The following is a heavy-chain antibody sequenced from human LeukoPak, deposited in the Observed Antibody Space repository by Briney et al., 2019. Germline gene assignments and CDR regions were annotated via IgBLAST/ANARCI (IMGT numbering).Heavy chain of an antibody. J-gene: IGHJ4*02. CDR2: IWYDGSNE. CDR1: GFTFRNYG. Sequence: GGSLRLSCTTSGFTFRNYGMHWVRQAPGKGLDWVAFIWYDGSNEDYAGSVKGRFTISRDDSKNTVYLQMHSLTADDTAVYYCAKHKRAWSKYDPYDCWGQGTRVTVSS. D-gene: IGHD3-3*01. CDR3: AKHKRAWSKYDPYDC. V-gene: IGHV3-30*02.